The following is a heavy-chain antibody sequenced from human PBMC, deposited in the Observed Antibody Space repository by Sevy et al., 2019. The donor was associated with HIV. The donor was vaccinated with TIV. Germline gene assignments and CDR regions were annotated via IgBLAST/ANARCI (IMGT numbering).Heavy chain of an antibody. J-gene: IGHJ4*02. CDR2: IKEDGSVK. CDR1: GFTFSSYW. D-gene: IGHD6-13*01. CDR3: VRAIGAAGSY. V-gene: IGHV3-7*01. Sequence: GGSLRLSCEASGFTFSSYWMSWVRQAPGTGLERVANIKEDGSVKYYVESVKGRFTISRDNAKNSVYLQMNSLRAEDAALYYCVRAIGAAGSYWGLGTLVTVSS.